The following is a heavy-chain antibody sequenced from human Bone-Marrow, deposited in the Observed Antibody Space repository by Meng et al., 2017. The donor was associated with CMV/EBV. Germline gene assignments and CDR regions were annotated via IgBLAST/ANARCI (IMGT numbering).Heavy chain of an antibody. D-gene: IGHD3-3*01. Sequence: ASVKVSCKASGYTFTGYYMHWVLQAPGQGLEWMGWINPNSGGTNYAQKFQGRVTMTRDTSISTAYMELSRLRSDDTAAYYCARDNLVVGVVHPFFYYGMDVWGQGTTVTVSS. CDR1: GYTFTGYY. CDR2: INPNSGGT. J-gene: IGHJ6*02. CDR3: ARDNLVVGVVHPFFYYGMDV. V-gene: IGHV1-2*02.